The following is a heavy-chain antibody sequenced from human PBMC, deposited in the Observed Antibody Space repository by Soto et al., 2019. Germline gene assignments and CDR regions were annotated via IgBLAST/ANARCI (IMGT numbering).Heavy chain of an antibody. J-gene: IGHJ4*02. Sequence: GGSLRLSCAASGFTFDDYAMHWVRQAPGKGLEWVSGISWNSGSIGYADSVKGRFTISRDNAKNSLYLQMNSLRAEDMAEYYCARGPVVGTYYDSPLDHWGQGTLVTVSS. CDR1: GFTFDDYA. CDR2: ISWNSGSI. CDR3: ARGPVVGTYYDSPLDH. V-gene: IGHV3-9*03. D-gene: IGHD3-16*01.